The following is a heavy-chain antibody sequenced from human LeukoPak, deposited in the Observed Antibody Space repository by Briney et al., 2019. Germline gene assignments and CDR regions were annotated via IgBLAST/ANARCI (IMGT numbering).Heavy chain of an antibody. V-gene: IGHV3-48*03. CDR2: ISSSGSTI. Sequence: GGSLRLSCAASGFTFSSYEMNWVRQAPGKGLEWVSYISSSGSTIYYADSVKGRFTISRDNSKNTLYLQMNSLRAEDTAVYYCARDQAGIAVAGTWGYFDYWGQGTLVTVSS. J-gene: IGHJ4*02. CDR1: GFTFSSYE. CDR3: ARDQAGIAVAGTWGYFDY. D-gene: IGHD6-19*01.